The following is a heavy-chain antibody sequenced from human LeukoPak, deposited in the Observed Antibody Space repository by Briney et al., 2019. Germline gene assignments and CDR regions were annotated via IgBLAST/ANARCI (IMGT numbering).Heavy chain of an antibody. CDR2: IKADGGEK. V-gene: IGHV3-7*01. CDR1: GFTFSSSG. J-gene: IGHJ4*02. Sequence: GGSLRLSCAASGFTFSSSGMHWFRQTPGKGLEWVAKIKADGGEKDHVASVKGRFTISRDNAKNSLYLQMNSLRVEDTAVYYCARGGAARPDFWGQGTLVTVSS. CDR3: ARGGAARPDF. D-gene: IGHD6-6*01.